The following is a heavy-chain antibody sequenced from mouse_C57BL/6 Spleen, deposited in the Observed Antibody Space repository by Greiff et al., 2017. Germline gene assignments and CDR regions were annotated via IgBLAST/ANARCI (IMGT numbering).Heavy chain of an antibody. Sequence: QVQLKVSGPGILQSSPTLSLTCSFSGFSLSTSGMGVSWIRQPSGKGLEWLAHIYWDDDKRYNPSLKSRLTISKDTSRNQVFLKITSVDTADTATYYCARSKGSYFDYWGQGTTLTVSS. CDR3: ARSKGSYFDY. CDR1: GFSLSTSGMG. CDR2: IYWDDDK. J-gene: IGHJ2*01. V-gene: IGHV8-12*01. D-gene: IGHD1-3*01.